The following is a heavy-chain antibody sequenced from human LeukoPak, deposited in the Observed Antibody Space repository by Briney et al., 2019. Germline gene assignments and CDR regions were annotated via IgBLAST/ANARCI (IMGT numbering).Heavy chain of an antibody. CDR3: ARGRADSYSFDS. D-gene: IGHD2-21*02. J-gene: IGHJ4*02. V-gene: IGHV4-4*07. CDR1: CGPINLYY. Sequence: SDTLSLTCTVSCGPINLYYWSCIRQPSETCLYLIGRVYSTVNANHTLSLKCRFTIIVDKSNTQFFVFLRSVAAWNPAVSFCARGRADSYSFDSWGQGTLVTVSS. CDR2: VYSTVNA.